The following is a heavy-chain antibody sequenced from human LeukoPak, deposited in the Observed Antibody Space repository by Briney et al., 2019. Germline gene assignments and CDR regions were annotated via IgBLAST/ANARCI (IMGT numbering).Heavy chain of an antibody. CDR3: ARGYHGDYGYLGPDY. D-gene: IGHD4-17*01. CDR1: GFTFNTYA. J-gene: IGHJ4*02. V-gene: IGHV3-30-3*01. CDR2: ISYDGSNK. Sequence: PGGSLRLSCAASGFTFNTYAMHWVRQAPGKGLEWVAVISYDGSNKYYADSVKGRFTISRDNSKNTLYLQMNSLRAEDTAVYYCARGYHGDYGYLGPDYWGQGTLVTVSS.